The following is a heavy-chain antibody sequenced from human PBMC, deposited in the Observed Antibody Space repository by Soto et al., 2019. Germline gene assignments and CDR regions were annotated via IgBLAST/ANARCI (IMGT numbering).Heavy chain of an antibody. J-gene: IGHJ6*02. Sequence: GASVKVSCKASGGTFSSYAISWVRQAPGQGLEWMGGIIPIFGTANYAQKFQGRVTITADESTSTAYMELSSLRSEDTAVYYCARDYIAVAGYYYYGMDVWGQGTTVTVPS. CDR1: GGTFSSYA. CDR3: ARDYIAVAGYYYYGMDV. CDR2: IIPIFGTA. V-gene: IGHV1-69*13. D-gene: IGHD6-19*01.